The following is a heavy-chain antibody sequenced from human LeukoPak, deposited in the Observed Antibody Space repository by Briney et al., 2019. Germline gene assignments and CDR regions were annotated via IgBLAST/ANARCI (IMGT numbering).Heavy chain of an antibody. CDR1: GFTFSSYG. CDR2: IWYDGSNK. V-gene: IGHV3-33*01. J-gene: IGHJ6*02. Sequence: GGSLRLSCAASGFTFSSYGMRWVRQAPGKGLEWVADIWYDGSNKYYADSVKGRFTISRDNSKNTLYLQMNSLRAEETAVYYCARGKTMTTVVTHPYYDGMDVWGQGATVTVSS. D-gene: IGHD4-23*01. CDR3: ARGKTMTTVVTHPYYDGMDV.